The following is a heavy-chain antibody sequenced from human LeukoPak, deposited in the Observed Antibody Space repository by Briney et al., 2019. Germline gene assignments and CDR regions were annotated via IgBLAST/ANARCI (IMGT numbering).Heavy chain of an antibody. CDR3: ARRGGHGGSFDY. J-gene: IGHJ4*02. Sequence: SETLSLTCTVSGRSINNYHWSWIRQPPGKGLEWIGYTYYSGSGSTNYNPSLKSRVTISVDTSKNQFSLKLSSVTAADTAVYYCARRGGHGGSFDYWGQGTLVTVSS. CDR2: TYYSGSGST. D-gene: IGHD4-23*01. V-gene: IGHV4-59*08. CDR1: GRSINNYH.